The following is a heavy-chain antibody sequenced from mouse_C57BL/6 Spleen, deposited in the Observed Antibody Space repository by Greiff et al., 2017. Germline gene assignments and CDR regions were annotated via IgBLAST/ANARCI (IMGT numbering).Heavy chain of an antibody. V-gene: IGHV2-6*01. D-gene: IGHD3-1*01. Sequence: VKLMESGPGLVAPSQSLSITCTVSGFSFTSYGVDWVRQSPGKGLEWLGVIWGVGSTNYNSALKSRLSISKDNSKSQVFLKMNSLQTDDTAMYYCASLSRGFAYWGQGTLVTVSA. CDR3: ASLSRGFAY. CDR1: GFSFTSYG. J-gene: IGHJ3*01. CDR2: IWGVGST.